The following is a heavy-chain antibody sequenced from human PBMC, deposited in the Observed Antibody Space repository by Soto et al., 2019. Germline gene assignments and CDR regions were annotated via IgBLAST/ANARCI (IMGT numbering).Heavy chain of an antibody. J-gene: IGHJ4*02. CDR2: ISSSSSYI. CDR3: ARDLKGPYSSSWHFDY. Sequence: EVQLVESGGGLVKPGGSLRLSCAASGFTFSSYSMNWVRQAPGKGLEWVSSISSSSSYIYYADSVKGRFTLSSDNAKNSLYLQMNSLRAEDTAVYYSARDLKGPYSSSWHFDYWGQGTLVTVSS. V-gene: IGHV3-21*01. CDR1: GFTFSSYS. D-gene: IGHD6-13*01.